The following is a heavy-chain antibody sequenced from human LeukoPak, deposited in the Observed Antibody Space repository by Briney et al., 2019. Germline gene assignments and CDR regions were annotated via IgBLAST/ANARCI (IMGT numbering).Heavy chain of an antibody. J-gene: IGHJ3*02. CDR2: INPNSGGT. CDR1: GYTFTGYY. D-gene: IGHD3-3*01. Sequence: PTASVKVSCKASGYTFTGYYMHWVRQAPGQGLEWMGWINPNSGGTNYAQKFQGRVTMTRDTSISTAYMELSRLRSDDTAVYYCASQAIFGVPRDAFDIWGQGTMVTVSS. V-gene: IGHV1-2*02. CDR3: ASQAIFGVPRDAFDI.